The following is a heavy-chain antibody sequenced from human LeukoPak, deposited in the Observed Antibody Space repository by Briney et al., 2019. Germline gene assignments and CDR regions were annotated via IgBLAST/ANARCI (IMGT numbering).Heavy chain of an antibody. V-gene: IGHV1-2*02. D-gene: IGHD3-22*01. CDR3: ARSDGFSGYSSLGDS. CDR2: VNPNSGDT. CDR1: GYTFTVYY. Sequence: ASVKVSCKASGYTFTVYYLHWLRQAPGQGPEWMGWVNPNSGDTNYAQKFQGRVTMTRDTSISTAYMELSRLKSDDTAVYYCARSDGFSGYSSLGDSWGQGTLVTVSS. J-gene: IGHJ5*01.